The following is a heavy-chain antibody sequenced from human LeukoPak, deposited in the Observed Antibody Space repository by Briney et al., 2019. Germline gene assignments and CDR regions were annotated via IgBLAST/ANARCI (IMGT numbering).Heavy chain of an antibody. CDR1: GYTFTSYD. D-gene: IGHD3-10*01. Sequence: ASVRVSCKASGYTFTSYDINWVRQATGQGLEWMGWMNPNSGNTGYAQKFQGRVTITRNTSISTAYMELSSLRSEDTAVYYCARGQRSYYYGSGAESDAFDIWGQGTMVTVSS. CDR3: ARGQRSYYYGSGAESDAFDI. V-gene: IGHV1-8*03. CDR2: MNPNSGNT. J-gene: IGHJ3*02.